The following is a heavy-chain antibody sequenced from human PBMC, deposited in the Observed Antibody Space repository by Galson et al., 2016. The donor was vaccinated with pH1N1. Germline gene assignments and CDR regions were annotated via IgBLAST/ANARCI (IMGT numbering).Heavy chain of an antibody. CDR3: AKDKRSGWSVVGGFMDH. CDR2: ISGGGTI. CDR1: GFAFRSYA. Sequence: SLRLSCAVSGFAFRSYAMNWVRQAPGKGPEWVSVISGGGTIHYADSVRGRFTISRDNSNNTVYHQMNSLRAEDTGVYYCAKDKRSGWSVVGGFMDHWGQGTLVTVSS. D-gene: IGHD6-19*01. J-gene: IGHJ4*02. V-gene: IGHV3-23*01.